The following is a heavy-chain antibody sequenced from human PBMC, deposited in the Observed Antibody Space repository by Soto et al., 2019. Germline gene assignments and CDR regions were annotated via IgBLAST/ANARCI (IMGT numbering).Heavy chain of an antibody. CDR2: INPNGAGT. V-gene: IGHV1-46*01. D-gene: IGHD3-10*01. CDR1: GYKFINHY. Sequence: ASVKVSCKASGYKFINHYIHWVRQAPGVGLEWMGIINPNGAGTDYAQKFQGRVTMTTDTYASTVHMELSSLRSEDTAVYFCARDSSASATSYSFDYWGQGTLVTVSS. J-gene: IGHJ4*02. CDR3: ARDSSASATSYSFDY.